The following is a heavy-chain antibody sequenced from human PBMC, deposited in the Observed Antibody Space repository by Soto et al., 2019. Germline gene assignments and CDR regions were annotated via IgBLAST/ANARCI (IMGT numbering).Heavy chain of an antibody. D-gene: IGHD4-17*01. Sequence: ASVKVSCKASGYTFTSYDINWVRQATGQGLEWMGWMNPNSGNTGYAQKFQGRVTMTRNTSISTAYMELSSLRSEDTAVYYCARAIPLAYGGYDDAFDIWGQGTMVTVSS. CDR3: ARAIPLAYGGYDDAFDI. CDR1: GYTFTSYD. CDR2: MNPNSGNT. J-gene: IGHJ3*02. V-gene: IGHV1-8*01.